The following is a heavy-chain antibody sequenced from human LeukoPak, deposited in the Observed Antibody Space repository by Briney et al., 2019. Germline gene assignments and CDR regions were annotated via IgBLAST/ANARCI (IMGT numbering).Heavy chain of an antibody. CDR2: IYHSGST. V-gene: IGHV4-4*02. CDR3: ARNPRGYSSSWYSRGWFDP. D-gene: IGHD6-13*01. Sequence: SETLSLTCAVSGGSISSSNWWSWVRQPPGKGLEWIGEIYHSGSTNYNPSLKSRVTISVDKSKNQFSLKLSSVTAADTAVYYCARNPRGYSSSWYSRGWFDPWGQGTLVTVSS. J-gene: IGHJ5*02. CDR1: GGSISSSNW.